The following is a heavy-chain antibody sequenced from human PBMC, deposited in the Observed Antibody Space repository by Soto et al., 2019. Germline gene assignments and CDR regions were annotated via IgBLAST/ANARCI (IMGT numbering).Heavy chain of an antibody. V-gene: IGHV3-33*01. CDR3: ARAVSQQWTTWFDP. Sequence: GGSLRLSCTASGFTFSDYGMHWVRQAPGKGLEWVAVIWYDGSNKYYVDSVKGRFTISRDNSKNTLYLQMNSLRSEDTAVYYCARAVSQQWTTWFDPWGQGTLVTVSS. CDR1: GFTFSDYG. CDR2: IWYDGSNK. D-gene: IGHD6-19*01. J-gene: IGHJ5*02.